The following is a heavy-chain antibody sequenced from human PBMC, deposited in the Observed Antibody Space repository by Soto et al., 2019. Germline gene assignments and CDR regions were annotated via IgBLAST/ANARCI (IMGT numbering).Heavy chain of an antibody. CDR1: GFTFSNAW. Sequence: EVQLVESGGGLVKPGGSFRLSCAASGFTFSNAWMSWVRQAPGKGLEWVGRIKSKTDGGTTDYAAPVKGRFTISRDDSKNTLYLQMNSLKTEDTAVYYCTTDQRYYDSSGYFDYWGQGTLVTVSS. V-gene: IGHV3-15*01. D-gene: IGHD3-22*01. J-gene: IGHJ4*02. CDR2: IKSKTDGGTT. CDR3: TTDQRYYDSSGYFDY.